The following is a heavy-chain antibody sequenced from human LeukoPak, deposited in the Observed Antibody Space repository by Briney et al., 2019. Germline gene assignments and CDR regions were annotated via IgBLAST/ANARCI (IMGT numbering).Heavy chain of an antibody. Sequence: GGSLRLSCAASGFTFSNYWMHWVRQAPGKGLEWVAVISYDGSNKYYADSVKGRFTISRDNSKNTLYLQMNSLRAEDTAVYYCAKDSITMVRGVEPPDYWGQGTLVTVSS. J-gene: IGHJ4*02. D-gene: IGHD3-10*01. CDR1: GFTFSNYW. V-gene: IGHV3-30*18. CDR2: ISYDGSNK. CDR3: AKDSITMVRGVEPPDY.